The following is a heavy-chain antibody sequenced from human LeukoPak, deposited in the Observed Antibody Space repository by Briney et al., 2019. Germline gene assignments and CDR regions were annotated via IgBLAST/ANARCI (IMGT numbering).Heavy chain of an antibody. V-gene: IGHV3-23*01. Sequence: GGSLRLSCEASGFTFSNYAMSWVRQAPARGLEWVSSLRGDGDTFYADSVKGRFTLSRDDSRNTVYLQLNNLRVEDTAVYYCARASWVSSADAVRWGQGTVVTVSS. CDR3: ARASWVSSADAVR. CDR1: GFTFSNYA. CDR2: LRGDGDT. D-gene: IGHD3-16*01. J-gene: IGHJ4*02.